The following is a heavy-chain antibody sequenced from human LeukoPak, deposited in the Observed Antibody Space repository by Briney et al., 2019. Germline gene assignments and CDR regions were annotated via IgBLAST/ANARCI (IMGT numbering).Heavy chain of an antibody. V-gene: IGHV3-30*02. J-gene: IGHJ4*02. CDR1: GFTFSSYG. D-gene: IGHD3-9*01. CDR3: AKAANYDILTGYYLDY. CDR2: IRYDGSNK. Sequence: GGSLRLSCAASGFTFSSYGMHWVRQAPGKGLEWVAFIRYDGSNKYYTDSVKGRFTISRDNSKNTLYLQMNNLRAEDTAIYYCAKAANYDILTGYYLDYWGQGTLVTVSS.